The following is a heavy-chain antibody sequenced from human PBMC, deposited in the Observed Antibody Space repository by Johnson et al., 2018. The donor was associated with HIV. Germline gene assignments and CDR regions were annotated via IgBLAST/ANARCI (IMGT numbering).Heavy chain of an antibody. Sequence: VHLVESGGGVVRPGGSLRLSCAASGFTFDDYGMSWVRQAPGKGLEWVSVIYSGGSTYYAASVKGRFTISRDNSKNKLYLQMHSLRAEDTAVYFCAIGCRDGYTCDAFDIWGQGTMVTVSS. J-gene: IGHJ3*02. D-gene: IGHD5-24*01. V-gene: IGHV3-66*01. CDR1: GFTFDDYG. CDR3: AIGCRDGYTCDAFDI. CDR2: IYSGGST.